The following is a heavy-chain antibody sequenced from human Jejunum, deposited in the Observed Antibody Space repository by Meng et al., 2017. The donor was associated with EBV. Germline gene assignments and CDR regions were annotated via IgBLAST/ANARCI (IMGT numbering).Heavy chain of an antibody. CDR3: VPSSISYGFWFDP. CDR2: VYWDDDK. CDR1: GFSLTTYGMG. Sequence: QITLKESGPTQVKPXXXXPLXXTFSGFSLTTYGMGVGWVRQPPGKALEWLALVYWDDDKRYSPSLKSRLTITKDTSKNQVVLTMTHMDPVDTATYYCVPSSISYGFWFDPWGQGTLVTVSS. V-gene: IGHV2-5*02. J-gene: IGHJ5*02. D-gene: IGHD1-26*01.